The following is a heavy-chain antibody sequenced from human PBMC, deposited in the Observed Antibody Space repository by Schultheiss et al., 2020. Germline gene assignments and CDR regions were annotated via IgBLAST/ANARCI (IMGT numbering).Heavy chain of an antibody. CDR2: ISSSGSTI. V-gene: IGHV3-48*04. Sequence: GGSLRLSCAASGFTFSGSTMHWVRQASGKGLEWVSYISSSGSTIYYADSVKGRFTISRDNAKNSLYLQMNSLRAEDTALYYCAKRDSGGSFPYYFDSWGRGALVTVSS. J-gene: IGHJ4*02. CDR1: GFTFSGST. CDR3: AKRDSGGSFPYYFDS. D-gene: IGHD3-22*01.